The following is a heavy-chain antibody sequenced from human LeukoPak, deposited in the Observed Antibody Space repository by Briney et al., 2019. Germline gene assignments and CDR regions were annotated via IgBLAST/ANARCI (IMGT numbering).Heavy chain of an antibody. V-gene: IGHV1-2*02. J-gene: IGHJ5*02. D-gene: IGHD6-13*01. Sequence: GASVKVSCKASGYTLTGYYMHWVRQAPGQGLEWMGWINPNSGGTNYAQKFQGRVTMTRDTSISTAYMELSRLRSDDTAVYYCARGGYSSRYNWFDPWGQGTLVTVSS. CDR3: ARGGYSSRYNWFDP. CDR1: GYTLTGYY. CDR2: INPNSGGT.